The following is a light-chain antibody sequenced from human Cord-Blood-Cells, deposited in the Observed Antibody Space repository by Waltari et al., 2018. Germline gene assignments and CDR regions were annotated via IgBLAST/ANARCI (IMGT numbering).Light chain of an antibody. Sequence: QSALTQPPSASGSPGQSVTISCTGTSSDVGGYNYFSWYQQHPGKAPKLMIYEVSNRPSGVPDRFSGSKSGNTASLTVSGLQAEDEADYYCSSYAGSNDWGVFGGGTKLTVL. CDR3: SSYAGSNDWGV. V-gene: IGLV2-8*01. CDR1: SSDVGGYNY. CDR2: EVS. J-gene: IGLJ2*01.